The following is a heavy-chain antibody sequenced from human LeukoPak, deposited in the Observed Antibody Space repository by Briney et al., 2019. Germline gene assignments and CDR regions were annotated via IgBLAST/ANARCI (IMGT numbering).Heavy chain of an antibody. CDR2: ISASGGST. J-gene: IGHJ4*02. CDR1: GFTFSNAW. Sequence: PGGSLRLSCAASGFTFSNAWMSWVRQAPGKGLEWVSAISASGGSTYYADSVKGRFTISRDNSKNTLYLQLNSLRAEDTAVYYCAKDLGYCSSTSCSWDYWGQGTLVTVSS. D-gene: IGHD2-2*01. V-gene: IGHV3-23*01. CDR3: AKDLGYCSSTSCSWDY.